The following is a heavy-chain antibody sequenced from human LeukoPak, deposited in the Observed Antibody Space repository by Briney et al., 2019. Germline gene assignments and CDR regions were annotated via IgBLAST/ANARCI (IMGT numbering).Heavy chain of an antibody. CDR3: ARHGPGYSSVFDY. V-gene: IGHV4-59*08. CDR2: LYYTGST. D-gene: IGHD6-19*01. Sequence: SETLSLTCTVSGGSITNYYWSWIRQPPGKGLEWIGYLYYTGSTNYNPSLKSRVTVSVDMSKNQFSLKLRSMTAADTAVYYCARHGPGYSSVFDYWGQGTLVTVSS. CDR1: GGSITNYY. J-gene: IGHJ4*02.